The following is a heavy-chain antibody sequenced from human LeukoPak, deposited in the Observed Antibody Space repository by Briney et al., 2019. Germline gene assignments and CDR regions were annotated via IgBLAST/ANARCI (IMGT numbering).Heavy chain of an antibody. V-gene: IGHV3-30*04. D-gene: IGHD6-19*01. CDR2: ISYDGNDK. Sequence: GRSLRLSCAASGFTFSSYAFYWVRQAPGKGLEWLTLISYDGNDKFYAESVKGRFSIFRDNSEGTVFLQMNSLRPEDTAVYYCAILTTLHIAVRPGDEYMDIWGKGTTVAVSS. CDR3: AILTTLHIAVRPGDEYMDI. CDR1: GFTFSSYA. J-gene: IGHJ6*03.